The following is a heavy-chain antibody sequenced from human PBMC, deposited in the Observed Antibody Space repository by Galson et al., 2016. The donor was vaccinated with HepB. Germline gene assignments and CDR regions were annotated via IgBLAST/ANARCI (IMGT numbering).Heavy chain of an antibody. CDR3: ARPRRWPQYYYGLDV. V-gene: IGHV3-30-3*01. CDR1: GFTFSTYA. D-gene: IGHD5-24*01. CDR2: ISYDGSHK. J-gene: IGHJ6*02. Sequence: SLRLSCAASGFTFSTYAMHWVRQAPGKGLEWVAVISYDGSHKHYSDTVKGRFTISRDNSKNTLYLRMNSLRREDTAVYYCARPRRWPQYYYGLDVWGQGTTVTVSS.